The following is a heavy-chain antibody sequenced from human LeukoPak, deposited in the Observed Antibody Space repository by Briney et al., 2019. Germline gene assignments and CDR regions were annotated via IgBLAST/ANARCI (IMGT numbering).Heavy chain of an antibody. CDR3: ASEYCSGGNCYFDY. V-gene: IGHV5-51*01. Sequence: GGSLRLSCKGSEYSFATYWIGWVRQMPGQGLEWMGIIFPGDSDTRYSPSFQGQVTISADKSISTAYLQWSSLKASDTAIYYCASEYCSGGNCYFDYWGQGTLVTVSS. CDR2: IFPGDSDT. CDR1: EYSFATYW. D-gene: IGHD2-15*01. J-gene: IGHJ4*02.